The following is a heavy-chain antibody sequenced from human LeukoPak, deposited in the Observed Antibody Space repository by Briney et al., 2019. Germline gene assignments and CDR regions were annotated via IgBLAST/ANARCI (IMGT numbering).Heavy chain of an antibody. V-gene: IGHV3-7*01. CDR1: GFTFSSYW. D-gene: IGHD4-11*01. CDR2: IKQDGSEK. Sequence: GGSLRLSCAASGFTFSSYWMSWVRQAPGKGLEWVANIKQDGSEKYYVDSVKGRFTISRDNAKNSLYLQMNSLRAEDTAVYYCARDPVQMTTVITVSYYYMDVWGNGTTVTVFS. CDR3: ARDPVQMTTVITVSYYYMDV. J-gene: IGHJ6*03.